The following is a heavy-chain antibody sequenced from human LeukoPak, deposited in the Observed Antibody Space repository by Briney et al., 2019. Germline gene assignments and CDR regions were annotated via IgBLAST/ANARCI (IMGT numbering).Heavy chain of an antibody. CDR3: ARVGSAAATADY. D-gene: IGHD6-25*01. CDR2: INPRGGST. Sequence: ASVKVSCKASGYTFTTYYMHWMRQAPGQGPDWMGIINPRGGSTDYARKFQGRITMTTDTSTSTVYMELNSLTSDDTAIYFCARVGSAAATADYWGQGTLVTVSS. V-gene: IGHV1-46*01. CDR1: GYTFTTYY. J-gene: IGHJ4*02.